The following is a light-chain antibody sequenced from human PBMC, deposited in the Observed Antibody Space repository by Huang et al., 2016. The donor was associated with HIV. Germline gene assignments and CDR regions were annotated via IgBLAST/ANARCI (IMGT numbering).Light chain of an antibody. CDR3: MQGIHLWT. V-gene: IGKV2-29*02. CDR1: QSLLHGDGKTY. Sequence: IVMTQTPLSLSVTPGQPASISCKSSQSLLHGDGKTYLYWYVQKPGQSPQLLISEVSRRFSGVPDRFSCRGSGTDFTLKISRVEAEYVGLYYCMQGIHLWTFGQGTKVEIK. J-gene: IGKJ1*01. CDR2: EVS.